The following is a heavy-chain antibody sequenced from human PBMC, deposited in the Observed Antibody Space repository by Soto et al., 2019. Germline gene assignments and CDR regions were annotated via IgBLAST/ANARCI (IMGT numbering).Heavy chain of an antibody. CDR2: LGTIGA. V-gene: IGHV3-23*01. J-gene: IGHJ5*02. CDR3: ARDLTTPDL. Sequence: EVHLLESGGGLVQPGGSLKLSCVGSGFTFSRHAMTWVRQAPGKGLEWVSTLGTIGAFYADSVKGRFTISRDDSKNTAHLQMNGLRVEDSAIYYCARDLTTPDLWGQGTVVTVSS. CDR1: GFTFSRHA.